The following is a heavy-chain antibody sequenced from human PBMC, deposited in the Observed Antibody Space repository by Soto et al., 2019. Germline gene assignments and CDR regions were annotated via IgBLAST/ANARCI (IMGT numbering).Heavy chain of an antibody. V-gene: IGHV3-33*01. J-gene: IGHJ4*02. CDR2: IWYDGSNK. CDR3: ARDHESSLDY. Sequence: QVQLVESGGGVVQPGRSLRLSCAASGFSFSSYGMQWVRQAPGKGLEWVAVIWYDGSNKYYADSVKGRFTISRDNSKNTLFLQISSLRAEGMAVDYCARDHESSLDYWGQGTLVTAFS. CDR1: GFSFSSYG.